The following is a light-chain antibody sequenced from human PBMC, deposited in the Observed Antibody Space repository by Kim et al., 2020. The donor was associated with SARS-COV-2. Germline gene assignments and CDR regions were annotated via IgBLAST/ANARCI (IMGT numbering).Light chain of an antibody. CDR3: QSYDSSLSGSV. CDR1: SSNIGAGYD. CDR2: DNY. V-gene: IGLV1-40*01. J-gene: IGLJ3*02. Sequence: RVTISCTGSSSNIGAGYDVHWYQQLPGTAPKLLIYDNYNRPSGVPDRFSGSKSGTSASLAITGLQAEDEADYYCQSYDSSLSGSVFGGGTQLTVL.